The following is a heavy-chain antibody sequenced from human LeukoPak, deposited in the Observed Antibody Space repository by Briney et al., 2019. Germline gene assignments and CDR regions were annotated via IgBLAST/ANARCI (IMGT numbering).Heavy chain of an antibody. V-gene: IGHV3-9*01. J-gene: IGHJ4*02. CDR2: ISWNSGSI. D-gene: IGHD6-19*01. CDR3: AKMHSSGWSLAFDY. CDR1: GFTFDDYA. Sequence: PGRSLRLSCAASGFTFDDYAMHWVRQAPGKGLEWVSGISWNSGSIGCADSVKGRFTISRDNAKNSLYLQMNSLRAEDTALYYCAKMHSSGWSLAFDYWGQGTLVTVSS.